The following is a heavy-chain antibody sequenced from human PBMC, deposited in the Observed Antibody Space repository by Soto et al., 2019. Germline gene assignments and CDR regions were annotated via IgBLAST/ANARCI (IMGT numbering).Heavy chain of an antibody. Sequence: SETLSLTCTVSGDSFSSSRYYWGWIRQPPGKGLEWIGSIFYSGTTYSNPSLSSRVTISVDTSRNQFSLRLTSVTAADTATYYCARQIRKGATMRGVDSWGQGTLVTVSS. CDR2: IFYSGTT. CDR1: GDSFSSSRYY. CDR3: ARQIRKGATMRGVDS. J-gene: IGHJ4*02. V-gene: IGHV4-39*01. D-gene: IGHD1-26*01.